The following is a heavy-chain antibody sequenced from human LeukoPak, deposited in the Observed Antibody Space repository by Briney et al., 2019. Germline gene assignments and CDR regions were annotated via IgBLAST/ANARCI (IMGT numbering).Heavy chain of an antibody. V-gene: IGHV1-18*01. CDR2: ISAYNGNT. CDR1: GYTFTSYG. J-gene: IGHJ4*02. CDR3: ARDLPRVAGYDYGIDY. D-gene: IGHD5-12*01. Sequence: GASVKVSCKASGYTFTSYGISWVRQAPGQGLEWMGWISAYNGNTNYAQKLQGRVTMTTDTSTSTAYMELRSLRSDDTAVYYCARDLPRVAGYDYGIDYWGQGTLVTVSS.